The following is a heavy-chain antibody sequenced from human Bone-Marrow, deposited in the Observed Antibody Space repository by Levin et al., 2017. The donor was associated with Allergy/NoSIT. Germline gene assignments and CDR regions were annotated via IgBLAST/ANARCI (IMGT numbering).Heavy chain of an antibody. J-gene: IGHJ6*02. Sequence: PGGSLRLSCAASGFTLNSYSMNWVRQAPAKGLEWISYISSGSTTIYYADSVKGRFTISRDNARNSLFLQMDSLRVADTAVYYCATDAQLWTWDYSHYYNGMDVWGQGTTVTVSS. CDR2: ISSGSTTI. V-gene: IGHV3-48*01. CDR3: ATDAQLWTWDYSHYYNGMDV. D-gene: IGHD2-21*01. CDR1: GFTLNSYS.